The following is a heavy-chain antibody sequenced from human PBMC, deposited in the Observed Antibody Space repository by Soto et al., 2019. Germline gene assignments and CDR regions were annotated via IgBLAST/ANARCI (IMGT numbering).Heavy chain of an antibody. V-gene: IGHV3-30*18. CDR1: GFTFSSYG. CDR2: ISYDGSNK. Sequence: GGSLRLSCAASGFTFSSYGMHWVRQAPGKGLEWVAVISYDGSNKYYADSVKGRFTISRDNSKNTLYLQMNSLRAEDTAVYYCAKRSSSSWRLVNYYYGMDVWGQGTTVTVSS. J-gene: IGHJ6*02. D-gene: IGHD6-13*01. CDR3: AKRSSSSWRLVNYYYGMDV.